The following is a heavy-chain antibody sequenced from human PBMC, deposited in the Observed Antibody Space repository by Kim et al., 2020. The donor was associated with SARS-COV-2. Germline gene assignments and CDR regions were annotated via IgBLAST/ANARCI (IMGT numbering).Heavy chain of an antibody. CDR2: IGGGGGGT. CDR1: GFSFSSYA. V-gene: IGHV3-23*01. Sequence: GGSLRLSCAASGFSFSSYAMYWVRQAPGKALEWVSVIGGGGGGTYYADSVKGRFTISRDNSKNTLYLQMNSLRVEDTAVYYCAKLPGDKWFGDSKRVLDHWGQGTLVSVSS. D-gene: IGHD3-10*01. CDR3: AKLPGDKWFGDSKRVLDH. J-gene: IGHJ4*02.